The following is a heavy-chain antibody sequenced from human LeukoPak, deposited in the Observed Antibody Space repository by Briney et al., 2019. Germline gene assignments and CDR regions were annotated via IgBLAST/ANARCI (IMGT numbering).Heavy chain of an antibody. CDR2: INTGGGTT. CDR3: ARDSGQFDY. D-gene: IGHD5-12*01. CDR1: GYTFTNYY. J-gene: IGHJ4*02. V-gene: IGHV1-46*01. Sequence: ASVKVSCKASGYTFTNYYMHWVRQAPGQGLEWLGVINTGGGTTSSAQKFQGRVTMTRDTSTSTVYMELSSLTSEDTAVYYCARDSGQFDYWGQRTLVTVSS.